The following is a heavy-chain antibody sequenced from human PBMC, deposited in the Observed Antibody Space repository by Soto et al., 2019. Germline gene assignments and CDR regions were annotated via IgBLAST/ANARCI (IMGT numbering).Heavy chain of an antibody. CDR2: IWYDGSNK. D-gene: IGHD2-2*01. CDR3: ARDLGCSSNSCSHPNWLDP. V-gene: IGHV3-33*01. J-gene: IGHJ5*02. CDR1: GFTFSSYG. Sequence: GGSLRLSCAASGFTFSSYGMHWVRQAPGKGLEWVAVIWYDGSNKYYADSVKGRFTISRDNSKNTLYLQMNSLRAEDTAVYYCARDLGCSSNSCSHPNWLDPWGQGTIVTVSS.